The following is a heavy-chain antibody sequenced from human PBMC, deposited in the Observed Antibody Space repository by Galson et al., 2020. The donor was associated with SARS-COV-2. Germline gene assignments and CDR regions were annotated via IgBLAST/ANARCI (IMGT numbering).Heavy chain of an antibody. V-gene: IGHV1-69*13. J-gene: IGHJ4*02. CDR3: ARERGYSGYGATYYFDY. D-gene: IGHD5-12*01. CDR1: GGTFSSYA. Sequence: SVKVSCKASGGTFSSYAISWVRQAPGQGLEWMGGIIPIFGTANYAQKFQGRVTITADESTSTAYMELSSLRSEDTAVYYCARERGYSGYGATYYFDYGGQGTLVTVSS. CDR2: IIPIFGTA.